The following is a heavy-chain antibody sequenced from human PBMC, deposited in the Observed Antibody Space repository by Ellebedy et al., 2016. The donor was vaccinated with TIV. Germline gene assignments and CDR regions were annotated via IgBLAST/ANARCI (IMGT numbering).Heavy chain of an antibody. Sequence: SETLSLXXTVSGVSIRSSLYYWGWIRQPPGKGLGWVGSLFHSGSTYYNPSLKSRVTISDDTSKNQFSLRLTSVTAADTAVYYCATYRGAIDSFDIWGQGTLVTVSS. CDR3: ATYRGAIDSFDI. CDR2: LFHSGST. V-gene: IGHV4-39*01. J-gene: IGHJ3*02. D-gene: IGHD3-10*01. CDR1: GVSIRSSLYY.